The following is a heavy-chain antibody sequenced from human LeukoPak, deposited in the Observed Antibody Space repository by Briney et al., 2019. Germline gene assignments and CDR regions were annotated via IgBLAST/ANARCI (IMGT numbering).Heavy chain of an antibody. Sequence: GRSVRLSCAASGFTFDDYSMHWVRQAPGKGLEWVSGISWNSGSINYADSLKGRFTISRDNAKNSLYLQMNSLRAEDTDLYYCAKDPYYYDSSGYLDYWGQGTLGTVFS. V-gene: IGHV3-9*01. CDR2: ISWNSGSI. CDR1: GFTFDDYS. J-gene: IGHJ4*02. D-gene: IGHD3-22*01. CDR3: AKDPYYYDSSGYLDY.